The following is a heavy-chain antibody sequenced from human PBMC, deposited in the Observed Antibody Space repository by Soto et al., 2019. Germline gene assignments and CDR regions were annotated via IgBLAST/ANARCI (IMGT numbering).Heavy chain of an antibody. Sequence: QVQLVQSGAELKKPGASVKVSCKASGYTFTSYGISWVRQAPGQGLEWMAWISPNNDNTNYAQRLQGRVTMTTDTSTSTVYRELRSLRPDDTAWYYWAREYSGGGMDVWGQGTTVTVSS. CDR1: GYTFTSYG. J-gene: IGHJ6*02. CDR3: AREYSGGGMDV. V-gene: IGHV1-18*01. D-gene: IGHD2-15*01. CDR2: ISPNNDNT.